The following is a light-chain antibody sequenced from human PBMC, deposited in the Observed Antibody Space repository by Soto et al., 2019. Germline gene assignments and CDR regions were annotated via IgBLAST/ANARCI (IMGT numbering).Light chain of an antibody. CDR1: QSISSW. Sequence: DIQITQSPSTLSASVGDRATITCRASQSISSWLAWYQQKPGKAPKLLIFDAFSLESGVPSRFSGTRSGTEFTLTISSLQPDDYATYYCQQYNSYSPLTFGGGTKVDIK. CDR2: DAF. CDR3: QQYNSYSPLT. V-gene: IGKV1-5*01. J-gene: IGKJ4*01.